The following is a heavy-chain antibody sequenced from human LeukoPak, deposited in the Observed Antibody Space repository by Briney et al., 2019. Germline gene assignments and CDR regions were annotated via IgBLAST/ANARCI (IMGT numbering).Heavy chain of an antibody. D-gene: IGHD2-15*01. V-gene: IGHV1-18*01. CDR2: ISAYNGNT. CDR1: GYTFTSYG. CDR3: ARDFHSLNYCSGGSCYELGY. Sequence: ASVKVSCKASGYTFTSYGISWVRQAPGQGLEWMGWISAYNGNTNYAQKLQGRVTITTDTSTSTAYMELRSLRSDDTAVYCCARDFHSLNYCSGGSCYELGYWGQGTLVTVSS. J-gene: IGHJ4*02.